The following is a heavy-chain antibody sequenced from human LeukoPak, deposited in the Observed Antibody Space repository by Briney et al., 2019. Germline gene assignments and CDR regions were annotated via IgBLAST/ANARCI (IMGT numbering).Heavy chain of an antibody. J-gene: IGHJ4*02. CDR1: GGSISSYY. Sequence: SETLSLTCTVSGGSISSYYWSWIRQPPGKGLEWIGYIYYSGSTNYNPSLKSRVTISVDTSKNQFSLKLSSVTAADTAVYYCARDRDGYGDYDWGRGTLVTVSS. D-gene: IGHD4-17*01. CDR2: IYYSGST. V-gene: IGHV4-59*01. CDR3: ARDRDGYGDYD.